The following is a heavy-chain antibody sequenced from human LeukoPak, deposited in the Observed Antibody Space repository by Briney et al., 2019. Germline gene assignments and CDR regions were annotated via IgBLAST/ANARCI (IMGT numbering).Heavy chain of an antibody. Sequence: PGGSLRLSCAASGFTFTSYWIHWVRQTQGKGLVWVSAISPDGTTTRYADYVKGRITISRDNAKNTVYLQMNSLRGEDTAVYYCTRDRTTVTLFDYWGQGTLVTVSS. CDR2: ISPDGTTT. V-gene: IGHV3-74*01. CDR1: GFTFTSYW. J-gene: IGHJ4*02. D-gene: IGHD4-17*01. CDR3: TRDRTTVTLFDY.